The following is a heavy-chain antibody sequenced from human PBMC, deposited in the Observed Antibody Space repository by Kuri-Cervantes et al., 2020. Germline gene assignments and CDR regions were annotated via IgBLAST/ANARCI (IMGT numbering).Heavy chain of an antibody. CDR1: GGSISNYY. CDR2: IYYSGST. Sequence: SETLSLTCTVSGGSISNYYWSWIRQPPGKGLEWIGYIYYSGSTNYNPSLKSRVTISVDTSKNQFSLKLSSVTAADTAVYYCARDLGAYHHYFDYWGQGTLVTFSS. D-gene: IGHD1-26*01. J-gene: IGHJ4*02. CDR3: ARDLGAYHHYFDY. V-gene: IGHV4-59*01.